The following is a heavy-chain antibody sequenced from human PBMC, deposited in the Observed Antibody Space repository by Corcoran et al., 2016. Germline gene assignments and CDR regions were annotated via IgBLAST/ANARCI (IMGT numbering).Heavy chain of an antibody. D-gene: IGHD2-2*01. V-gene: IGHV3-30*04. CDR3: ARDRELGPAKYHFDY. J-gene: IGHJ4*02. CDR2: ISNDGRDK. Sequence: QVQLVESGGGVVQPGRSLRLSCAASGFTFSSYAMHWVRQAPGKGLEWMAVISNDGRDKHHADSVKGRFTISRENSKNTVYLQMNRLRIEDTAMYYCARDRELGPAKYHFDYWGQGTLVTVSS. CDR1: GFTFSSYA.